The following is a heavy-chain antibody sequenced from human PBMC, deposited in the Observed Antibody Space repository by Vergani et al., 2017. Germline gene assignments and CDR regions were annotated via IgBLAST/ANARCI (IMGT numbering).Heavy chain of an antibody. J-gene: IGHJ6*03. Sequence: EVQLLESGGGLVQPGGSLRLSCAASGFTFSSYAMSWVRQAPGKGLEWVSAISGSGGSTDYAASVKGRFTISRDNSKNTLYLQMNSLRAEDTAVYYCAKPPASMRYYYYCMDGWGKGTTVTVSS. V-gene: IGHV3-23*01. CDR3: AKPPASMRYYYYCMDG. CDR2: ISGSGGST. D-gene: IGHD2-2*01. CDR1: GFTFSSYA.